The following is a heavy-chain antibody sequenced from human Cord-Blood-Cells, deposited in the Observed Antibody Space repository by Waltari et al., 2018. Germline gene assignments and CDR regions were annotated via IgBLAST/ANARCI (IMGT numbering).Heavy chain of an antibody. V-gene: IGHV2-5*01. Sequence: QITLKESGPTLVKPTQTLTLTCTFSGFSLSTSGVGVGWIRQPPGKALEWLALIYLNDDKRYSPSLKSRLTITKDTSKNLVVLTMTNMDPVDTATYYCAHRRSYYGSGSYYNSYYYFDYWGQGTLVTVSS. CDR2: IYLNDDK. CDR3: AHRRSYYGSGSYYNSYYYFDY. D-gene: IGHD3-10*01. J-gene: IGHJ4*02. CDR1: GFSLSTSGVG.